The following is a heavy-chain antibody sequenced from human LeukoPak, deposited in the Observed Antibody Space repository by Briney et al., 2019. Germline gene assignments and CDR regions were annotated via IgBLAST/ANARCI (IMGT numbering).Heavy chain of an antibody. D-gene: IGHD3-10*01. V-gene: IGHV1-8*01. Sequence: GASVKVSCKASGYTFTSYDINWVRQATGQGLEWMGWMNPNSGNTGYAQKFQGRVTMTEDTSTDTAYMELSSLRSEDTAVYYCATLNLFGELSHNDYWGQGTLVTVSS. CDR1: GYTFTSYD. J-gene: IGHJ4*02. CDR3: ATLNLFGELSHNDY. CDR2: MNPNSGNT.